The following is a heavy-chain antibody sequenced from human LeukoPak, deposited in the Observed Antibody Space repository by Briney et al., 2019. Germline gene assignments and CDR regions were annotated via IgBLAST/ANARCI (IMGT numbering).Heavy chain of an antibody. Sequence: GESLKISCKGSGYSFTSYWIGWVRQMPGKGLEWMGIIYPGDSDTRYSPSFQGQVTISADKSISTAYLQWGSLKALDTAMYYCATESRDGYNYPYYWGQGTLVTVSS. CDR1: GYSFTSYW. CDR3: ATESRDGYNYPYY. V-gene: IGHV5-51*01. D-gene: IGHD5-24*01. J-gene: IGHJ4*02. CDR2: IYPGDSDT.